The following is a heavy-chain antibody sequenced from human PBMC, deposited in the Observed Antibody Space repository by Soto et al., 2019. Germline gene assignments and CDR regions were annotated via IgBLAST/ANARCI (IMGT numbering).Heavy chain of an antibody. CDR1: GGSISSGDFS. J-gene: IGHJ4*02. V-gene: IGHV4-30-2*01. CDR3: ARDRVMLTFGGASEEWGIDS. Sequence: SETLSLTCAVSGGSISSGDFSWNWIRQPPGKGLEYIGYIYYGGSTYYNPSLQSRVTMSVDRSRNQFSLKLNSVTAADTAVYYCARDRVMLTFGGASEEWGIDSWGPGTLVTVSS. CDR2: IYYGGST. D-gene: IGHD3-16*01.